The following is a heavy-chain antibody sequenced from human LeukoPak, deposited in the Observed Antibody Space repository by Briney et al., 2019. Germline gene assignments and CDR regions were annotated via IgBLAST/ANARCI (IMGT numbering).Heavy chain of an antibody. J-gene: IGHJ3*02. CDR1: GGSIISYY. Sequence: SETLSHTCTVSGGSIISYYWSWIRQPAGKGLEWIGRIYTSGSTNYNPSLKSRVTMSVDTSKNQFSLKLGSVTAADTAVYYCARRDYGDYEDAFDIWGQGTMVTVSS. D-gene: IGHD4-17*01. CDR3: ARRDYGDYEDAFDI. CDR2: IYTSGST. V-gene: IGHV4-4*07.